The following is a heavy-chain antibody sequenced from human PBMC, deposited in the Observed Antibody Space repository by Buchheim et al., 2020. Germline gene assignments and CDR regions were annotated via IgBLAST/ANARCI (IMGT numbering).Heavy chain of an antibody. Sequence: QLQLQESGPGLVKPSETLSLTCTVSGGSISSSSYYWGWIRQPPGKGLERIGSIYYSGSTYYNPSLKSRVTISVATSNNQFSLKLSSVTAADTAVYYCASPSHTALGYCSGGSCYLDYWGQGTL. V-gene: IGHV4-39*01. CDR2: IYYSGST. CDR1: GGSISSSSYY. D-gene: IGHD2-15*01. J-gene: IGHJ4*02. CDR3: ASPSHTALGYCSGGSCYLDY.